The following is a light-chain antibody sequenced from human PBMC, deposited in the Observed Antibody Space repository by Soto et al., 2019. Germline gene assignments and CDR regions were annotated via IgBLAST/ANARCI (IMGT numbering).Light chain of an antibody. CDR1: QSVSSGS. Sequence: EIVLTQSPGTVSLSPGERATLSCRASQSVSSGSLAWYQQRPGQAPRLLIYGASSRATGTPDRFRGSGSGTDFTITIRRLEPEDFAVYYCQLYNNWPPITFGQGTRLEIK. J-gene: IGKJ5*01. V-gene: IGKV3-20*01. CDR3: QLYNNWPPIT. CDR2: GAS.